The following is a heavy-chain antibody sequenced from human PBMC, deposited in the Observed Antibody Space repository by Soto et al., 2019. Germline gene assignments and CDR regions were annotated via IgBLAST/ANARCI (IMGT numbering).Heavy chain of an antibody. CDR2: ISAYNGNT. Sequence: ASVKVSCKASGYTFTSYGISWVRQAPGQGLEWMGWISAYNGNTNYAQKLQGRVTMTTDTSTSTAYMELRSLRSDDTAVYYCARGLRRVFWSGPNWFDPWGQGPLVTVS. CDR1: GYTFTSYG. V-gene: IGHV1-18*04. J-gene: IGHJ5*02. CDR3: ARGLRRVFWSGPNWFDP. D-gene: IGHD3-3*01.